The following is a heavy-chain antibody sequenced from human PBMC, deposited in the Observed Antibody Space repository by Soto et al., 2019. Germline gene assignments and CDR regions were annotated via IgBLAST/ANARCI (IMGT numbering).Heavy chain of an antibody. CDR1: GYTFTSYD. CDR3: ARATIAARSLDY. J-gene: IGHJ4*02. V-gene: IGHV1-8*01. Sequence: ASVKVSCKASGYTFTSYDINWVRQATGQGLEWMGWMNPNSGNTGYAQKFQGRVTMTRNTSISTAYMELSSLRSEDTAVYYCARATIAARSLDYWGQGTLVTVSS. D-gene: IGHD6-6*01. CDR2: MNPNSGNT.